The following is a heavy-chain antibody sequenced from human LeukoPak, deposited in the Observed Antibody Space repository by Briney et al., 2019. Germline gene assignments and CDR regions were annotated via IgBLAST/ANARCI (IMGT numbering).Heavy chain of an antibody. CDR1: GYTFTSYY. D-gene: IGHD6-13*01. J-gene: IGHJ5*02. Sequence: GASVKVSCKASGYTFTSYYMHWVRQAPGQGLEWMGIINPSGGSTSYAQKFQGRVTMTRDMSTSTVYMELSSLRSEDTAVYYCAKDQSLRSSSSWYVNWFDPWGQGTLVTVSS. V-gene: IGHV1-46*01. CDR2: INPSGGST. CDR3: AKDQSLRSSSSWYVNWFDP.